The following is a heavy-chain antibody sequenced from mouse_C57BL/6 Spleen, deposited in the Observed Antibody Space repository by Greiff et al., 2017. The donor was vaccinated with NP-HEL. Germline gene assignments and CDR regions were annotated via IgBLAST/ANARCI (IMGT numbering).Heavy chain of an antibody. CDR1: GFTFSSYA. J-gene: IGHJ2*01. CDR2: ISSGGDYI. CDR3: TRALDSSGYVPFDY. D-gene: IGHD3-2*02. Sequence: EVKLMESGEGLVKPGGSLKLSCAASGFTFSSYAMSWVRQTPEKRLEWVAYISSGGDYIYYADTVKGRFTISRDNARNTLYLQMSSLKSEDTAMYYCTRALDSSGYVPFDYWGQGTTLTVSS. V-gene: IGHV5-9-1*02.